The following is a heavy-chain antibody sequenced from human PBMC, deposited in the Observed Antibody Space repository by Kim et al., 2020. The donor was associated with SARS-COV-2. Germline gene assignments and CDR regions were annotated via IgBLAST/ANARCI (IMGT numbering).Heavy chain of an antibody. J-gene: IGHJ5*02. CDR2: VHDTVTT. V-gene: IGHV4-59*01. Sequence: SETLSRTCSVSGASIRGYHWGWIRQPPRKGLEWIGHVHDTVTTKYDPSFKSRVTISADFSKNQFSLRLTSVTVADTAGYYCAAYIEGRGGSGSWGQGTL. CDR3: AAYIEGRGGSGS. CDR1: GASIRGYH. D-gene: IGHD3-10*01.